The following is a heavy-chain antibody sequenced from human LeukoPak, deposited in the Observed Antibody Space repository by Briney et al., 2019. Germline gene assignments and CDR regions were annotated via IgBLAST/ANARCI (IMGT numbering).Heavy chain of an antibody. Sequence: SETLSLTCAVYGGSFSGYYWRWIRQPPGKGLEWIGEINHSGSTNYNPSLKSRVTISVDTSKNQFSLKLSSVTAADTAVYYCARGDPYSSSWYYFDYWGQGTLVTVSS. CDR1: GGSFSGYY. CDR3: ARGDPYSSSWYYFDY. V-gene: IGHV4-34*01. CDR2: INHSGST. D-gene: IGHD6-13*01. J-gene: IGHJ4*02.